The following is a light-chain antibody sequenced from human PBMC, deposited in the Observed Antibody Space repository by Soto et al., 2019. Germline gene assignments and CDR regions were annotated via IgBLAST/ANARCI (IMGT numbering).Light chain of an antibody. CDR2: ATS. J-gene: IGKJ4*01. Sequence: EIVLTQSPGTLSLSPGERATLSCRASQRVSTSYLAWYQQKPGQAPRLLIYATSSRATGIPDRFSGSGSGTDFSLTISRLEPEDFAVYYCRQYGSSPFTFGGGTKVEIK. CDR1: QRVSTSY. V-gene: IGKV3-20*01. CDR3: RQYGSSPFT.